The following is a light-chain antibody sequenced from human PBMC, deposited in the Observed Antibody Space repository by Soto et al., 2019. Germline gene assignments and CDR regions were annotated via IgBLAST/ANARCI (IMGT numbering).Light chain of an antibody. V-gene: IGKV1-5*01. J-gene: IGKJ1*01. Sequence: DIQMTQSPATLSASVGDRVTITCRARQSISNWLAWYQQKPGKAPKLLIYDASSLKRGVPSRFSGSGSGTDFTLTISSLQPEDFATYYCQQSYIPPRTFGQGTKVDIK. CDR1: QSISNW. CDR2: DAS. CDR3: QQSYIPPRT.